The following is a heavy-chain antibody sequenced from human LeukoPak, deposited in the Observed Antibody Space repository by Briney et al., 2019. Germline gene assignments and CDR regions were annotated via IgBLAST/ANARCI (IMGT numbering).Heavy chain of an antibody. CDR1: GFTFTSSA. J-gene: IGHJ4*02. Sequence: ASVKVSCKASGFTFTSSAMQWVRQARGQRLEWIGWIVVGSGNTNYAQKLQGRVTMTTDTSTSTAYMELRSLRSDDTAVYYCASTRRDGYNGYYFDYWGQGTLVTVSS. D-gene: IGHD5-24*01. V-gene: IGHV1-58*02. CDR3: ASTRRDGYNGYYFDY. CDR2: IVVGSGNT.